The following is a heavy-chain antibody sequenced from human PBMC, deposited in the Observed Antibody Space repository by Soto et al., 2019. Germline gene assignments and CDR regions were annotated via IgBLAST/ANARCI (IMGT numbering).Heavy chain of an antibody. J-gene: IGHJ6*02. CDR1: SAYIGGYS. Sequence: SEPLSLTWAIKSAYIGGYSRSWIPHPQRKGLEWIGEINHSGSTNYNPSLKSRVTISVDTSKNQFSLKLSSVTAADTAVYYCASTYGSGSYYEYYYYGMDVWGQGTTVT. V-gene: IGHV4-34*01. D-gene: IGHD3-10*01. CDR2: INHSGST. CDR3: ASTYGSGSYYEYYYYGMDV.